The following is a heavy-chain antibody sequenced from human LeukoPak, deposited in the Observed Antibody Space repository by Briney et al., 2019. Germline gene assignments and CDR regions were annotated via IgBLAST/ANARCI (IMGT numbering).Heavy chain of an antibody. CDR2: INPNSGGT. D-gene: IGHD6-19*01. CDR3: ARQWRYSSLAPLDY. Sequence: ASVKVSCKASGYTFTGYYMHWVRQVPGQGLEWMGWINPNSGGTNYAQKFQGRVTMTRDTSISTAYMELSRLRSDDTAVYYCARQWRYSSLAPLDYWGQGTLVTVSS. V-gene: IGHV1-2*02. J-gene: IGHJ4*02. CDR1: GYTFTGYY.